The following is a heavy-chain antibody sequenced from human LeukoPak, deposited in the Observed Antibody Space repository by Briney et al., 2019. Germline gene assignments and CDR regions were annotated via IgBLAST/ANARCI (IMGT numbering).Heavy chain of an antibody. V-gene: IGHV3-48*02. Sequence: GGSLRLSCAASGFTFSSYSMNWVRQAPGKGLEWVSYIGSSSSTIYYADSVKGRFTISRDNAKNSLYLQMNSLRDEDTAVYYCAASVHDYGDYVSGAFDIWGQGTMVTVSS. J-gene: IGHJ3*02. CDR3: AASVHDYGDYVSGAFDI. CDR1: GFTFSSYS. CDR2: IGSSSSTI. D-gene: IGHD4-17*01.